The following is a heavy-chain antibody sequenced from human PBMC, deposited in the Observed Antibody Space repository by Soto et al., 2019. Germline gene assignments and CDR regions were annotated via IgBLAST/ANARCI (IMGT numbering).Heavy chain of an antibody. CDR3: ARGRSSSWYRDGLDV. CDR1: EFSFSSYY. J-gene: IGHJ6*02. Sequence: PGGSLSLSCAGSEFSFSSYYMSWFRQAPGKGLEWVSYISSSNAYTNYADSVKGRFTISRDNAKNLFYLQMNSLRAEDTAVYYCARGRSSSWYRDGLDVWGQGTTVTVSS. D-gene: IGHD6-13*01. V-gene: IGHV3-11*06. CDR2: ISSSNAYT.